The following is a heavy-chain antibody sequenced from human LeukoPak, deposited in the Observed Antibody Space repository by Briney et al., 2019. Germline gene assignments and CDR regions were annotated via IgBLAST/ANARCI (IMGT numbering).Heavy chain of an antibody. CDR3: ARRGDCSGGSCYFDAFDI. D-gene: IGHD2-15*01. CDR2: IYPGDSDT. J-gene: IGHJ3*02. CDR1: GYSFTSYW. V-gene: IGHV5-51*01. Sequence: PGESLKISSKGSGYSFTSYWIGWVRQMHGKGLEWMGIIYPGDSDTRYSPSFQGQVTTSADKTISTAYLQWSSLKASDTTTDYCARRGDCSGGSCYFDAFDIWGQGTMVTVSS.